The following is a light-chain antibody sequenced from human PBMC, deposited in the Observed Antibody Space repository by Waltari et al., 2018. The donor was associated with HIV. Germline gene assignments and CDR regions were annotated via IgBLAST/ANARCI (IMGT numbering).Light chain of an antibody. V-gene: IGKV3-15*01. Sequence: EIVMTQSPATLSVSPGERATLSCSASQNVISNLAWYQHKPGQPPRLLIYGASTRAPVIPARFSGSGSGTEFTLTITSLQSEDFAVYYCQQYNNWRGTFGPGTKVDFK. CDR1: QNVISN. J-gene: IGKJ3*01. CDR2: GAS. CDR3: QQYNNWRGT.